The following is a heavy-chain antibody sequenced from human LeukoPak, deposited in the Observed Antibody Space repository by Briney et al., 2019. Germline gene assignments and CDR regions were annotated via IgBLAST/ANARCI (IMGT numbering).Heavy chain of an antibody. Sequence: SSVKVSCKASGGAFSGYAISWVRQAPGQGLEWMGGIIPIFGTANYAQKFQGRVTITTDESTSTAYMELSSLRSEDTAVYYCARIKRGYSYFVQTDKNWFDPWGQGTLVTVSS. CDR2: IIPIFGTA. CDR1: GGAFSGYA. CDR3: ARIKRGYSYFVQTDKNWFDP. V-gene: IGHV1-69*05. D-gene: IGHD5-18*01. J-gene: IGHJ5*02.